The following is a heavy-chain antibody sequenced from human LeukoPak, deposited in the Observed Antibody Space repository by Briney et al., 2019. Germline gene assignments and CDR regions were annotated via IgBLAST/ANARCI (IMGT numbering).Heavy chain of an antibody. CDR1: GFSFSDYW. D-gene: IGHD1-1*01. CDR2: INSDGRNI. Sequence: GGSLRLSCAASGFSFSDYWMHWVRQAPGKGLVWVSRINSDGRNIAYADSVKGRFTISRDNVKNTLYLEMNSLTIEDTAVYYCARAISWNGAQGHMDVWGKGTTVTVS. CDR3: ARAISWNGAQGHMDV. J-gene: IGHJ6*03. V-gene: IGHV3-74*03.